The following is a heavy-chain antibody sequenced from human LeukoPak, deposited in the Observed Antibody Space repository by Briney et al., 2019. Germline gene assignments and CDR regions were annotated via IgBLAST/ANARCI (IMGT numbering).Heavy chain of an antibody. J-gene: IGHJ5*02. CDR1: GGSIKNY. D-gene: IGHD4-23*01. Sequence: PSETLSLTCSVSGGSIKNYWSWIRQPPGNGLEWLGNIYFGGTTDYNSSLKSRLTISVDTFKNQLSLNLQSVTAADTVTYYCARHRSDTGGKKGVNWFDPWGQGTLVTVSS. CDR2: IYFGGTT. V-gene: IGHV4-59*01. CDR3: ARHRSDTGGKKGVNWFDP.